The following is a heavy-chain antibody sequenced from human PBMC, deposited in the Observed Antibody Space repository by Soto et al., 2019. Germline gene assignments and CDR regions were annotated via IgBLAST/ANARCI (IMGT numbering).Heavy chain of an antibody. D-gene: IGHD2-15*01. V-gene: IGHV3-15*01. J-gene: IGHJ5*02. Sequence: EVQLVESGGGLVKPGGSLRLSCAASGFTFNNAWMSWVRQAPGKGLEWVGRIKSKRDAETTDYAAPVKGRFTISRDDSINTLYLPMNSLKTEDTAVYYCTTGIGYCSGGSCHPPWGQGTLVTVAS. CDR2: IKSKRDAETT. CDR1: GFTFNNAW. CDR3: TTGIGYCSGGSCHPP.